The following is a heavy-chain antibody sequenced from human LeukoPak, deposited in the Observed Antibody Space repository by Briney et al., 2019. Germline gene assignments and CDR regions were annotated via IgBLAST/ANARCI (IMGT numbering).Heavy chain of an antibody. D-gene: IGHD4-11*01. J-gene: IGHJ4*02. Sequence: ASVKVSFKASGYTFTVYYMHWVRQAPGQGLEWMGWINPNSGGTNYAQKFQGRVTMTRDTSISTAYMELSRLRSDDTAVYYCARGDYRPIRLLNYWGQGTLVTVSS. V-gene: IGHV1-2*02. CDR3: ARGDYRPIRLLNY. CDR1: GYTFTVYY. CDR2: INPNSGGT.